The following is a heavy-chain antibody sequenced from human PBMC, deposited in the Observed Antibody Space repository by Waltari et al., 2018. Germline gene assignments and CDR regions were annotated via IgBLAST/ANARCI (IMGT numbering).Heavy chain of an antibody. CDR3: ARGSRDDWFDP. Sequence: QLVQSGAEVIKAGESRKISSKGSGDNFNTYWVAWVRQMPGKGLEWMGIIYPSDSDTRYSPSFQGQVTISADKSINTVYLQWSSLEASDTATYYCARGSRDDWFDPWGQGTLVTVSS. J-gene: IGHJ5*02. V-gene: IGHV5-51*03. D-gene: IGHD3-10*01. CDR2: IYPSDSDT. CDR1: GDNFNTYW.